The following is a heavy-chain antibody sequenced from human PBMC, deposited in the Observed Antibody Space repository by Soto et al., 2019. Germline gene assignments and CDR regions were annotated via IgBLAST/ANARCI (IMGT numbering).Heavy chain of an antibody. D-gene: IGHD2-2*01. CDR3: ARESLDLRVPAAMGLNWFDP. V-gene: IGHV1-3*01. Sequence: GASVKVSCKASGYTFTSYAMHWVRQAPGQRLEWMGWINAGNGNTKYSQKFQGRVTITRDTSASTAYMELSSLRSEDTAVYYCARESLDLRVPAAMGLNWFDPWGQGTLVTVSS. CDR2: INAGNGNT. J-gene: IGHJ5*02. CDR1: GYTFTSYA.